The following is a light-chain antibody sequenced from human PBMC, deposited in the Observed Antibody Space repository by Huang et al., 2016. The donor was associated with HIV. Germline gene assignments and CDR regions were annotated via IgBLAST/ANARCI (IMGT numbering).Light chain of an antibody. CDR3: QQYGSSPPT. CDR1: QRVANSY. V-gene: IGKV3-20*01. Sequence: ELVLRQSPGTLSLSPGERATLSCRASQRVANSYLAWYQQKPGQTPRRGSSGAVNRATGIPDRFGGSGSGTDFTLTISRLEPEDFAVYFCQQYGSSPPTFGQGTMVEMK. J-gene: IGKJ1*01. CDR2: GAV.